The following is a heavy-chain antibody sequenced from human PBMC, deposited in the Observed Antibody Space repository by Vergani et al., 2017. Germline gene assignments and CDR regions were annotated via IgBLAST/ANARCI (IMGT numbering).Heavy chain of an antibody. Sequence: EVQLVESGGGLVKPGGSLRLSCAASGFTFSNAWMSWVRQAPGKGLEWVGRIKSKTDGGTTDYAAPVKGRFTISRDNSKKMMSLQMNSLRVEDTAVYYCARGGKGIIMVVPSTHLWGQGTQVSVS. CDR2: IKSKTDGGTT. D-gene: IGHD2-15*01. J-gene: IGHJ4*02. CDR3: ARGGKGIIMVVPSTHL. V-gene: IGHV3-15*01. CDR1: GFTFSNAW.